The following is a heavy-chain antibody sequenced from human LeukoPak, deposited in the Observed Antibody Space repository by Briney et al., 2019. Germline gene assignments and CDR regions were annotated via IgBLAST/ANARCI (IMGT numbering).Heavy chain of an antibody. J-gene: IGHJ5*02. V-gene: IGHV4-39*01. CDR1: GGSIRSSDYC. Sequence: PSETLSLTCFVSGGSIRSSDYCWSWIRQPPGKGLEWIATVYYTGSAYYNPSLKSRVTISVDTSKSQFSLKLSSVTTADTALYYCARYASGSYYWFDPWGEGTLVTVSP. CDR2: VYYTGSA. D-gene: IGHD3-10*01. CDR3: ARYASGSYYWFDP.